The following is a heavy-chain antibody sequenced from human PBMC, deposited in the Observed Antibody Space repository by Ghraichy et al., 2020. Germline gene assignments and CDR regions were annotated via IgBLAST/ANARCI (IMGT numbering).Heavy chain of an antibody. CDR1: GFTVSSNH. CDR2: IYSGGNT. Sequence: ESLNISCAASGFTVSSNHMSWVRQSVGKGLEWGSTIYSGGNTLYADSVTGRFTISRDSSKSTLYLQMNSLRVEDTAVYFCLTFGGPIAPGYSGQGTLVSVSS. CDR3: LTFGGPIAPGY. J-gene: IGHJ4*02. V-gene: IGHV3-66*02. D-gene: IGHD3-16*01.